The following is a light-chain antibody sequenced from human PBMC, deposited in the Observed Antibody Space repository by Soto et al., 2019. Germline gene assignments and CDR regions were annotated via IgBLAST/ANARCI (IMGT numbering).Light chain of an antibody. CDR2: DAS. CDR3: QQANGFPFT. J-gene: IGKJ4*01. CDR1: QSISSY. Sequence: DIQMTQSPSSLSASVGDRVTITCRASQSISSYLNWYQQKPGKAPKVLIYDASSLQSGVPSRFSGSGSGTDFTLTISSLQPEDFATYYCQQANGFPFTFGGGTKVDI. V-gene: IGKV1-39*01.